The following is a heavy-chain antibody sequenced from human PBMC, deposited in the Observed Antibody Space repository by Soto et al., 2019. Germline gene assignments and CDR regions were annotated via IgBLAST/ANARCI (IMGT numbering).Heavy chain of an antibody. CDR3: AKEGPRIVSGMPAAWFYP. Sequence: QVQLVQSGGGVVQPGRSLRLSCAASGFTLSDYSMNWVRQAPGKGLEGVALLSYDGSRKYYADSVKGRFSISRDNSQNIMYRQMDSLRAEATALYYCAKEGPRIVSGMPAAWFYPWGRGTMVTVYS. CDR1: GFTLSDYS. CDR2: LSYDGSRK. J-gene: IGHJ5*02. V-gene: IGHV3-30*04. D-gene: IGHD6-19*01.